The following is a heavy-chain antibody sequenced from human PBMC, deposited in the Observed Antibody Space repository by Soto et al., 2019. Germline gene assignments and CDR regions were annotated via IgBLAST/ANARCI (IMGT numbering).Heavy chain of an antibody. D-gene: IGHD3-22*01. CDR3: ARAAGRSKLLPYYFDP. CDR2: INPATGTT. CDR1: GHVFTTSA. V-gene: IGHV1-3*01. J-gene: IGHJ5*02. Sequence: QVHLVQSGAEVQKPGASVKISCQASGHVFTTSAIHWVRQAAGQRLEWLGWINPATGTTKYSQDFPGRVTFTLDTSATTAYMALTSLTSHDTAVYYCARAAGRSKLLPYYFDPWGQGTLVTVSS.